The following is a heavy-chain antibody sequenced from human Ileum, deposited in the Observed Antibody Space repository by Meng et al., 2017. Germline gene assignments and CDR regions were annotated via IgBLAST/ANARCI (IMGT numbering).Heavy chain of an antibody. V-gene: IGHV3-74*01. D-gene: IGHD3-10*01. Sequence: GGSLRLSCAASGFTFSSYWMHWVRQAPGKGLVWVSRSNSDGSSTNYADSVKGRFTISRDNAKNTLYRQMNSLTVEDTAMYYCTKGPGFGGSYYNFDSWGQGTLVTVSS. CDR2: SNSDGSST. CDR1: GFTFSSYW. J-gene: IGHJ4*02. CDR3: TKGPGFGGSYYNFDS.